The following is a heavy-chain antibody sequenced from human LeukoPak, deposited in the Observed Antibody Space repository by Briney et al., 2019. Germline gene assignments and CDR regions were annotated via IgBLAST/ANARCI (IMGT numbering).Heavy chain of an antibody. CDR2: IYYSGST. D-gene: IGHD3-3*01. V-gene: IGHV4-59*01. CDR3: ARDLSQVGVVTLGASDI. J-gene: IGHJ3*02. CDR1: GGSISSYY. Sequence: SETLSLTCTVSGGSISSYYWNWIRQPPGKGLKGIGYIYYSGSTNYNPSLKSRVTISVDTSKNQFSLELTSVTAADTAVYYCARDLSQVGVVTLGASDIWGQGTMVTVSS.